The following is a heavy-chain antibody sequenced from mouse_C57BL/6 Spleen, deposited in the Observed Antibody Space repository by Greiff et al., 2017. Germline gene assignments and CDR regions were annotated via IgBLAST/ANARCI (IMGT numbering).Heavy chain of an antibody. V-gene: IGHV5-17*01. CDR2: ISSGSSTI. D-gene: IGHD1-1*01. CDR1: GFTFSDYG. J-gene: IGHJ1*03. Sequence: EVNVVESGGGLVKPGGSLKLSCAASGFTFSDYGLHWVRQAPETGLEWVAYISSGSSTIYYADTVKGRFTISRDNAKNTLFLQRTSLRSEDTAMYYCARPNYYDWYFDVWGTGTTVTVSS. CDR3: ARPNYYDWYFDV.